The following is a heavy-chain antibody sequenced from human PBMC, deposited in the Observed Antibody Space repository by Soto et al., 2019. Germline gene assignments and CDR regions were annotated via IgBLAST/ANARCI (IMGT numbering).Heavy chain of an antibody. CDR1: GYTFTGYY. CDR3: ASPDFESGAPLYYSAMDV. J-gene: IGHJ6*02. V-gene: IGHV1-46*01. Sequence: QVQVVQSGAEVKKPGASGKISCKASGYTFTGYYIHLARQAPGRGLEWMGLSNSNAGTTTYAQKFQGRVTMTRDTSTRTVDMELSNLRCEDTAVYSCASPDFESGAPLYYSAMDVWGQGTTVTVSS. CDR2: SNSNAGTT. D-gene: IGHD3-3*01.